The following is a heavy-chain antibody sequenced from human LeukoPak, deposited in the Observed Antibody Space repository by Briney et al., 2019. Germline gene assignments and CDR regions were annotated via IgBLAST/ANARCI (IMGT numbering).Heavy chain of an antibody. Sequence: ASVKVSCKASGYTFTGYYMHWVRQAPGQGLEWMGWINPNSGGTNYAQKFQGRVTMTRDTSISTAYMELSRPRSDDTAVYYCARESSGSGPDAFDIWGQGTMVTVSS. CDR2: INPNSGGT. D-gene: IGHD2-15*01. CDR3: ARESSGSGPDAFDI. CDR1: GYTFTGYY. V-gene: IGHV1-2*02. J-gene: IGHJ3*02.